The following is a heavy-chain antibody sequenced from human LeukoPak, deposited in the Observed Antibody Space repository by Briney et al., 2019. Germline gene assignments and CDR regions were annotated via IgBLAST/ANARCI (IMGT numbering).Heavy chain of an antibody. CDR3: ARDNGDGYFDY. Sequence: SETLSLXCTVSGGSISSYYWSWSRQPPGKGLEWIGYIYYSGSTNYNPSLKSRVTISVDTSKNQFSLKLSSVTAADTAVYYCARDNGDGYFDYWGQGTLVTVSS. V-gene: IGHV4-59*01. CDR2: IYYSGST. CDR1: GGSISSYY. J-gene: IGHJ4*02. D-gene: IGHD4-17*01.